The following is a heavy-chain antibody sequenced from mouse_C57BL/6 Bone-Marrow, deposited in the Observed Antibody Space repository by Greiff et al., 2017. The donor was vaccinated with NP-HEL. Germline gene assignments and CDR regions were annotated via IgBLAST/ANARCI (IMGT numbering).Heavy chain of an antibody. V-gene: IGHV1-81*01. J-gene: IGHJ2*01. CDR3: ARRLLLYYFDD. D-gene: IGHD1-1*02. Sequence: QVQLQQSGAELARPGASVKLSCKASGHTFTSHGISWVKQRTGQGLEWIGEIFSRSGNTYYNEKFKGKATLTADKSSSTAYMELRSLTSEDSAVYFCARRLLLYYFDDWGQGTTLTVSS. CDR1: GHTFTSHG. CDR2: IFSRSGNT.